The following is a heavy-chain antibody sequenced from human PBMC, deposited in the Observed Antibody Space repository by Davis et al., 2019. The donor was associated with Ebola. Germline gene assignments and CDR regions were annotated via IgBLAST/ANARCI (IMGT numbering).Heavy chain of an antibody. J-gene: IGHJ6*02. CDR2: IHRGGST. CDR3: ASGYCSSRSCSRGFYYYGMDV. CDR1: GFTVNSNY. D-gene: IGHD2-2*01. V-gene: IGHV3-53*01. Sequence: PGGSLRLSCAASGFTVNSNYMTWVRQAPGKGLEWVAVIHRGGSTYYADSVKGRLTISRDNSKNTVYVQMNSLSAEDTAVYYCASGYCSSRSCSRGFYYYGMDVWGQGTTVTVSS.